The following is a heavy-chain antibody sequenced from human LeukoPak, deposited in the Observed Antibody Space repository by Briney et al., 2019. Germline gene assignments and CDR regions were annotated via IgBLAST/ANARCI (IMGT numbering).Heavy chain of an antibody. CDR1: GFTFTTFW. Sequence: GGSLSLSCAASGFTFTTFWMNWVRQAPGEGLVWVSLINTDGRTTTYADSVKGRFTISRDNAKNTLYLQMNSLRAEDTAVYYCARDLHGSPDWWGQGTLVTVSS. V-gene: IGHV3-74*01. CDR3: ARDLHGSPDW. D-gene: IGHD2-2*03. J-gene: IGHJ4*02. CDR2: INTDGRTT.